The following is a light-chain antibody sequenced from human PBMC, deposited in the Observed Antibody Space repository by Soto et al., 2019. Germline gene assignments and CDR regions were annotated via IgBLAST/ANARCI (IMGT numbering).Light chain of an antibody. J-gene: IGKJ1*01. CDR2: GAS. CDR3: QQYKTGPRT. CDR1: QIVSANY. V-gene: IGKV3-20*01. Sequence: EIVLTQSPGTLSLSPGERATLSCRASQIVSANYLAWYQQKPGQAPRLLIYGASSRATGIPNRFSGSGSGTDFTLTISRLEPEDFAVYYCQQYKTGPRTFGQGTKVEIK.